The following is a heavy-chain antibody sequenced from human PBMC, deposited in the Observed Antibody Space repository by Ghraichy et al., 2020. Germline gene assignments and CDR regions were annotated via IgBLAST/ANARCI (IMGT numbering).Heavy chain of an antibody. V-gene: IGHV4-59*01. CDR3: AREGDEYYFDY. CDR2: IYYSGST. D-gene: IGHD3-16*01. Sequence: ETLSLTCTVSGGSISSYYWSWIRQPPGKGLEWIGYIYYSGSTNYNPSLKSRVTISVDTSKNQFSLKLSSVTAADTAVYYCAREGDEYYFDYWGQGTLVTVSS. J-gene: IGHJ4*02. CDR1: GGSISSYY.